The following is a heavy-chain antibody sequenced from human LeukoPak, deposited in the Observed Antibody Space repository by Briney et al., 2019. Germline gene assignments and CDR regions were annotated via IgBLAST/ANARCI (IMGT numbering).Heavy chain of an antibody. CDR1: GFTFSSHG. J-gene: IGHJ3*02. Sequence: PGRSLRLSCAASGFTFSSHGMHWVRQAPGKGLEGVAVISYEGSNKYYADSVKSRFTISRDNSKNTLYLQMNSPRAEERAVYYCARGRDIVVVFAAFDIWGEGTMVTVSS. CDR3: ARGRDIVVVFAAFDI. CDR2: ISYEGSNK. D-gene: IGHD2-2*01. V-gene: IGHV3-30*03.